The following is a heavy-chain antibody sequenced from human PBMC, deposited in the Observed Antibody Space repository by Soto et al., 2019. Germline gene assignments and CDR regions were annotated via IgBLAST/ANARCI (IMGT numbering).Heavy chain of an antibody. D-gene: IGHD3-10*01. V-gene: IGHV3-43*01. CDR2: ISWDGGST. Sequence: GGSLRLSCAASGFTFDDYTMHWVRQAPGKGLEWVSLISWDGGSTYYADSVKGRFTISRDNSKNSLYLQMNSLRTEDTALYYCAKDREWFGDPATPDGMDVWGQGTTVTVSS. J-gene: IGHJ6*02. CDR1: GFTFDDYT. CDR3: AKDREWFGDPATPDGMDV.